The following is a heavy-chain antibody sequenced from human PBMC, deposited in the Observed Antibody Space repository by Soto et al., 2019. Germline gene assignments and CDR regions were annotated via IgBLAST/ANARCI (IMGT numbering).Heavy chain of an antibody. CDR2: ISYDGTNE. D-gene: IGHD1-1*01. V-gene: IGHV3-30-3*01. CDR1: GFTFSSYF. J-gene: IGHJ4*02. CDR3: ARGTTNHYLDS. Sequence: GGSLRLSCAASGFTFSSYFMHWVRQAPGKGLEWVAAISYDGTNEFYADCVKGRFSVSRDNSKSTLYLQMYSLGADDTALYYCARGTTNHYLDSWGQGTLVTVSS.